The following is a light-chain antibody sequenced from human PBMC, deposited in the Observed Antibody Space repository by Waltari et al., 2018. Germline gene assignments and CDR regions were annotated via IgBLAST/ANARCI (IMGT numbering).Light chain of an antibody. CDR3: QQYGSSPIT. Sequence: EIVLTQSPGTLSLPPGERATLSCRASHSFSSLYLAWYQQKPGQAPRLLMFGASNRATGIPDRFSGSGSGTDFTLTINRLEPEDFAVYYCQQYGSSPITFGQGTKLEIK. CDR2: GAS. J-gene: IGKJ2*01. V-gene: IGKV3-20*01. CDR1: HSFSSLY.